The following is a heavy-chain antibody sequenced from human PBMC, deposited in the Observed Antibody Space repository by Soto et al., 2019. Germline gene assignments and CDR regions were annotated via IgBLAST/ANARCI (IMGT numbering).Heavy chain of an antibody. D-gene: IGHD6-6*01. J-gene: IGHJ6*02. V-gene: IGHV4-31*03. CDR3: ARINYSSCPAYFYFGMDA. Sequence: PSETLSLTCTVSGGSISSGGYYWSWIRQHPGKGLEWIGYIYYSGSTYYNPSLKSRVTISVDTSKNQFSLKLSSVTAADTAVYYCARINYSSCPAYFYFGMDAWGQGTTVTVSS. CDR1: GGSISSGGYY. CDR2: IYYSGST.